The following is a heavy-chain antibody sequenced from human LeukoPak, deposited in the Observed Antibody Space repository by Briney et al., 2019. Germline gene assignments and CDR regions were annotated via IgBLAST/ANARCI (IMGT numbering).Heavy chain of an antibody. CDR1: GGFISSYY. CDR3: ARRGSGASLEYYFDL. V-gene: IGHV4-59*08. D-gene: IGHD1-14*01. CDR2: IYYSGNN. Sequence: SETLSLTCTVSGGFISSYYWSWIRQPPGKGLEYIGYIYYSGNNKSNPSLNSRVTISVDTSKNQFSLKLSSVTAADTAVYYCARRGSGASLEYYFDLWGRGTLVTVSS. J-gene: IGHJ2*01.